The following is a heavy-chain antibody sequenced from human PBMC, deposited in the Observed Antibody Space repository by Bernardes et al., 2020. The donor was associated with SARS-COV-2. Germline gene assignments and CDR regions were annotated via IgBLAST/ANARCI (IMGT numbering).Heavy chain of an antibody. J-gene: IGHJ6*02. Sequence: GGSLRLSCIASGFTFNSHAMHWVRRAPGKGLKYVAGISSGGVSTTYADSVKGRVTISRDNFKNTLYLQMGSLRPEDTAVYYCARADFSGWDPDYGLDVWGQGTTVTVSS. CDR1: GFTFNSHA. V-gene: IGHV3-64*02. D-gene: IGHD6-19*01. CDR3: ARADFSGWDPDYGLDV. CDR2: ISSGGVST.